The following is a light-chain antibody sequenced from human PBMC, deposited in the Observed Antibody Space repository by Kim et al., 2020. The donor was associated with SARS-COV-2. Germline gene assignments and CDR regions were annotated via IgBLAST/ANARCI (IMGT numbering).Light chain of an antibody. CDR3: QQYNSYPWT. CDR2: KAS. V-gene: IGKV1-5*03. Sequence: DIQMTQSPSTLSASVGDRVTITCRASQSLSSWLAWYPQKPGKAPKLLIYKASTLESGVPSRFSGSGSGTEFTLTISSLQPDDFATYYCQQYNSYPWTFGQGTKVDIK. CDR1: QSLSSW. J-gene: IGKJ1*01.